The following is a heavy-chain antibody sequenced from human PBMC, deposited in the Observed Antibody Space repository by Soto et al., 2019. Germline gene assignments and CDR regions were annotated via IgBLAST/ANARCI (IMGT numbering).Heavy chain of an antibody. Sequence: GGSLRLSCAASGFTLSDYYMSWIRQAPGKGLEWISYISSSGSTIYYADSVKGRFTISRDNAKNSLYLQMNSLRAEDTAVYYCASKQLVLGDGFDIWGQGTMVTVS. CDR3: ASKQLVLGDGFDI. CDR2: ISSSGSTI. J-gene: IGHJ3*02. V-gene: IGHV3-11*01. D-gene: IGHD6-13*01. CDR1: GFTLSDYY.